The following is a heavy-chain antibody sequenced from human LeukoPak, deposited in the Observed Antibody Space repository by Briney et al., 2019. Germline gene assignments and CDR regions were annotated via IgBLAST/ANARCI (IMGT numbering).Heavy chain of an antibody. V-gene: IGHV3-7*01. CDR3: ATGNWGSYRYIGF. CDR2: IKQDGSEE. CDR1: RFTFSSYW. D-gene: IGHD3-16*02. J-gene: IGHJ4*02. Sequence: PGESLRLSCVASRFTFSSYWMNWVRQAPGKGLEWVARIKQDGSEENYVDSVKGRFTISRDNAKNSVYLQMNSLRAEDSAVYYCATGNWGSYRYIGFWGQGTLVTVSS.